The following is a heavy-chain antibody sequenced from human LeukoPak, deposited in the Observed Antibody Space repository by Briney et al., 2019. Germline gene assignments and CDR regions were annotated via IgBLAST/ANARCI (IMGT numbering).Heavy chain of an antibody. CDR1: GGSISSYY. V-gene: IGHV4-59*12. Sequence: RSETLSLTCTVSGGSISSYYWSWIRQPPGKGLEWIGYIYHSGSTYYNPSLKSRVTISVDRSKNQFSLKLSSVTAADTAVYYCARGVGLWGRGTLVTVSS. CDR3: ARGVGL. CDR2: IYHSGST. D-gene: IGHD2-15*01. J-gene: IGHJ2*01.